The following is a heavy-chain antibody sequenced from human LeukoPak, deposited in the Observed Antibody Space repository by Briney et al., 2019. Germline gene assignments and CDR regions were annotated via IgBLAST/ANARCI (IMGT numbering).Heavy chain of an antibody. D-gene: IGHD6-13*01. J-gene: IGHJ4*02. V-gene: IGHV4-4*07. CDR1: GGSISSYY. Sequence: SETLSLTCTVSGGSISSYYWSWIRQPAGKGLEWIGRIYTSGSTNYNPSLKSRVTMSVDTSKNQFSLKLSSVTAADTAVYYCASSSSSWCPYYFDYWGQGTLVTVSS. CDR2: IYTSGST. CDR3: ASSSSSWCPYYFDY.